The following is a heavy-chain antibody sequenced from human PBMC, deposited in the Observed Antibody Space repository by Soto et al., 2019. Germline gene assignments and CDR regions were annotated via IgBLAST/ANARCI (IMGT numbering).Heavy chain of an antibody. J-gene: IGHJ3*02. CDR3: ARDRGSGWYPGGDAFDI. CDR2: ISSSSSYI. D-gene: IGHD6-19*01. Sequence: EVQLVESGGGLVKPGGSLRLSCAASGFTFSSYSMNWVRQAPGKGLEWVSSISSSSSYIYYADSVKGRFTISRDNAKNSLDLQMNSLRAEDTAVYYVARDRGSGWYPGGDAFDIWGQGTMVTVSS. V-gene: IGHV3-21*01. CDR1: GFTFSSYS.